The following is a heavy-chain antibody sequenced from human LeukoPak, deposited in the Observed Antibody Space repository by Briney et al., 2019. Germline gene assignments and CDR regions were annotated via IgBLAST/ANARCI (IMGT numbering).Heavy chain of an antibody. J-gene: IGHJ6*02. Sequence: GGSLRLSCVASGFTFSSYWMHWVRQDPRKGLVWVSRINGDVRNINYADSVRGRFTISRDNAKNTQYLQMNTLRVDDTAVYYCIRDLMDYDVSTGLHHYYMDVWGQGTTVTVSS. CDR1: GFTFSSYW. CDR3: IRDLMDYDVSTGLHHYYMDV. CDR2: INGDVRNI. D-gene: IGHD3-9*01. V-gene: IGHV3-74*01.